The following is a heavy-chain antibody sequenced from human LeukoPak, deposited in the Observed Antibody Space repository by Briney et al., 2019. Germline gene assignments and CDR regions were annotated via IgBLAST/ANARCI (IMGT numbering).Heavy chain of an antibody. CDR1: GFIFSDYY. CDR3: ARDIYYYDSSGYYFPGGSDY. V-gene: IGHV3-11*04. J-gene: IGHJ4*02. D-gene: IGHD3-22*01. Sequence: GGSLRLSCAASGFIFSDYYMSWVRQAPAKGLEWVSYISSGGSTIYYADSVKGRFTISRDNAKNSLYLQMNSLRAEDTAVYYCARDIYYYDSSGYYFPGGSDYWGQGTVVTVSS. CDR2: ISSGGSTI.